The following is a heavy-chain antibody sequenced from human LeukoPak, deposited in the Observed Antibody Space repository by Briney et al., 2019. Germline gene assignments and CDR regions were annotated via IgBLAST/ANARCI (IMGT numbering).Heavy chain of an antibody. D-gene: IGHD3-10*01. Sequence: SETLSLTCTVSGGSISSYYWSWIRQPPGKGLEWIGYIYCSGSTNYNPSLKSRVTISVDTSKNQFSLKLTSVTAADTAVYYCARVSRTVTPASFVYYNTYWGQGSLVTVTS. CDR3: ARVSRTVTPASFVYYNTY. J-gene: IGHJ4*02. CDR2: IYCSGST. V-gene: IGHV4-59*01. CDR1: GGSISSYY.